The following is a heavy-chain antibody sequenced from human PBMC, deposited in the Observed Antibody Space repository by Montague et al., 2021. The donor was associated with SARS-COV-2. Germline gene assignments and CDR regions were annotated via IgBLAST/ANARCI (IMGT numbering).Heavy chain of an antibody. V-gene: IGHV4-34*01. Sequence: SETLSLTCAVYGGSLSGYDWSWIRQPPGKGLEWIGEINHSGSTKYNPSLKSRVSISVDTPKNQFSLKLNSVTAADTAVYYCVRGQGEITMIVVVLTAAAHYFDYWGQGTLVTVSP. CDR3: VRGQGEITMIVVVLTAAAHYFDY. J-gene: IGHJ4*02. CDR1: GGSLSGYD. D-gene: IGHD3-22*01. CDR2: INHSGST.